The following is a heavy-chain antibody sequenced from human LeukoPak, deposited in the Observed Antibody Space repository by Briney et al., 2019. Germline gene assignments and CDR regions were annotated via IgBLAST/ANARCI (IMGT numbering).Heavy chain of an antibody. D-gene: IGHD3-22*01. V-gene: IGHV3-74*01. J-gene: IGHJ4*02. CDR1: GFTFSSYW. CDR3: ARIVRHESYDSNGYTLDY. Sequence: PGGSLRLSCAASGFTFSSYWMHWVRQAPGKGLVWVSRINSDGSSTSYADSVKGRFTISRDNAKHTLYLPMNSLRAEDTAVYYCARIVRHESYDSNGYTLDYWGQGTLVTVSS. CDR2: INSDGSST.